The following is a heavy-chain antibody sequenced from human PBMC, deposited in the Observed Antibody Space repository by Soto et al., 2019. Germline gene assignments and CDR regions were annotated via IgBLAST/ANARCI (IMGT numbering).Heavy chain of an antibody. CDR1: GGTFSSSA. CDR3: ARRGGGPKPLHPQQHYYYGMEV. D-gene: IGHD1-1*01. Sequence: QVQLVQSGAEVKKPGSSVKFSCKASGGTFSSSAFSWVRQAPGQGLEWMEGIIPIFGTVNYAKKFQGRVTITEDESTSTGYMELSSLRSEDTAVYYCARRGGGPKPLHPQQHYYYGMEVWGQGTTVTVSS. V-gene: IGHV1-69*12. J-gene: IGHJ6*02. CDR2: IIPIFGTV.